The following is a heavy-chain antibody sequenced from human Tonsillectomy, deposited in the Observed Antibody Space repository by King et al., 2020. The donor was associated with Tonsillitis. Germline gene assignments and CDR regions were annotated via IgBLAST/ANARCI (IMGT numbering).Heavy chain of an antibody. Sequence: VQLVESGGGVVQPGRSLRLSCAAFGFTFSSYGMHWVRQAPGKGLEWVAVISYDGSNKYYADSVKGRFTISRDNSKNTLYLQMNSLRAEDTAVYYCAKDPPYYDFWSGYHDYWGQGTLVTVSS. V-gene: IGHV3-30*18. CDR2: ISYDGSNK. D-gene: IGHD3-3*01. CDR3: AKDPPYYDFWSGYHDY. J-gene: IGHJ4*02. CDR1: GFTFSSYG.